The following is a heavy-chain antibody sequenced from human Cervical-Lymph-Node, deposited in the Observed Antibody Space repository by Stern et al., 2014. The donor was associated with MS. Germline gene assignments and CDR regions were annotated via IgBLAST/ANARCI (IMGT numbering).Heavy chain of an antibody. D-gene: IGHD2-15*01. J-gene: IGHJ4*02. CDR1: GFTFSTYW. CDR2: INSDGKTT. Sequence: VQLVESGGGLVQPGGSLRLSCAASGFTFSTYWMHWVRQVPGKGLVWISRINSDGKTTTYADSVKGRFTVSRDNAKNTLYLQMNNLRAEDTAVYYCAREGEMVVNSDWWGQGTLVTVSS. V-gene: IGHV3-74*03. CDR3: AREGEMVVNSDW.